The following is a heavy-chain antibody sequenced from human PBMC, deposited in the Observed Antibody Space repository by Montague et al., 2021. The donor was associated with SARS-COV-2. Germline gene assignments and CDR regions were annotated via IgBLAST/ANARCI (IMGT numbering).Heavy chain of an antibody. D-gene: IGHD3-22*01. CDR1: GFSLSTSGVG. CDR2: XYWDDDK. J-gene: IGHJ4*02. Sequence: PQLVKPTQTLTLTCTFSGFSLSTSGVGVGWIRQPPGKALEWLALXYWDDDKRYSPSLKSRLTITKDTSKNQVVLTMTNMDPVDTATYYCAHRRPLYYYDSSLSTFDYWGQGTLVTVSS. CDR3: AHRRPLYYYDSSLSTFDY. V-gene: IGHV2-5*02.